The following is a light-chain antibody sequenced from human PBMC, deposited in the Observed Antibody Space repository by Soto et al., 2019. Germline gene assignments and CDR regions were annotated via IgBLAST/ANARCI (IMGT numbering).Light chain of an antibody. CDR3: QQRSNWPPRRT. Sequence: EIVLTQSPATLSLSPGERATLSCRASQSVSSYLAWYQQKPGQAPRLLIYDASNRATGIPARFSGSGSGTDFTLTISSLEPEDFAVYYCQQRSNWPPRRTLGQGTKVDTK. CDR1: QSVSSY. CDR2: DAS. J-gene: IGKJ1*01. V-gene: IGKV3-11*01.